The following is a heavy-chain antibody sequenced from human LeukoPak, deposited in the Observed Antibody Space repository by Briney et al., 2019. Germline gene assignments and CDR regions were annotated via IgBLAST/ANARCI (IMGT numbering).Heavy chain of an antibody. D-gene: IGHD6-13*01. CDR2: ISYDGSNK. CDR3: ARDDGAAAGTDFDY. V-gene: IGHV3-30*01. CDR1: GFTFSSYA. Sequence: GGSLRLSCAASGFTFSSYAMHWVRQAPGKGLEWMAVISYDGSNKYYADSVKGRFTISRDNSKNTLYLQMNSLRAEDTAVYYCARDDGAAAGTDFDYWGQGTLVTVSS. J-gene: IGHJ4*02.